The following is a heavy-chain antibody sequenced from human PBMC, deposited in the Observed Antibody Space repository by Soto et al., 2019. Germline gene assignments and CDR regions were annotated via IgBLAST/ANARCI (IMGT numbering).Heavy chain of an antibody. V-gene: IGHV1-3*01. CDR2: INAGNGNT. D-gene: IGHD6-13*01. CDR3: ARDKQQLIRLFDY. Sequence: ASVKVSCKASGYTFTSYAMHWVRQAPGQRLEWMGWINAGNGNTKYSQKFQGRVTITRDTSASTAYMELSSLRSEDTAVYYCARDKQQLIRLFDYWGQGTLVTVSS. J-gene: IGHJ4*02. CDR1: GYTFTSYA.